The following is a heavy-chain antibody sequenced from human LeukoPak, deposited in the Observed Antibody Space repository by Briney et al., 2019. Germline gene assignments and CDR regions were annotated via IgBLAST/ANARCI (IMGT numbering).Heavy chain of an antibody. D-gene: IGHD6-13*01. CDR3: ARDPPKYSNWYFKFDI. J-gene: IGHJ4*02. Sequence: ASVKVSCKASGYNFTDYYIHWVRQAPGQGLEWMGWINPKSGGTNYAQKFRGRITFTSDTSAMTAYMDLSSLSPDDAAVYYCARDPPKYSNWYFKFDIWGQGTLVTVSS. CDR1: GYNFTDYY. CDR2: INPKSGGT. V-gene: IGHV1-2*02.